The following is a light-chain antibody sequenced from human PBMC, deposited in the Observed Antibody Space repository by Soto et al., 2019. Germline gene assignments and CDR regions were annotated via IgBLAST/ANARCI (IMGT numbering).Light chain of an antibody. Sequence: DIQMTQSPSSLSASVGDRVTITCRASQSINHWLAWYQQKPGKAPQFLIYDASTLRNGVPSRFSGSGSGTFFTLTISSLQPEDFATYYCQQSYTTPLTFGGGTKVDIK. CDR1: QSINHW. CDR2: DAS. V-gene: IGKV1-39*01. J-gene: IGKJ4*01. CDR3: QQSYTTPLT.